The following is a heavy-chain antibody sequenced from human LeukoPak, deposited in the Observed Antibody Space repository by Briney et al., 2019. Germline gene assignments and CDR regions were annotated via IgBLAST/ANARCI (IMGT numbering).Heavy chain of an antibody. V-gene: IGHV1-2*02. D-gene: IGHD6-19*01. CDR3: ARGRALGYSGWYEEGADTFDI. CDR2: INPNSGAT. J-gene: IGHJ3*02. Sequence: GESLKVSCKASGYTLSGYYMHWVRQAPGQGLEWMGWINPNSGATKFAQKFQGRVTVTRDTSINTDYMELSRLRSDDTAVYYCARGRALGYSGWYEEGADTFDIWGQGTMVTVSS. CDR1: GYTLSGYY.